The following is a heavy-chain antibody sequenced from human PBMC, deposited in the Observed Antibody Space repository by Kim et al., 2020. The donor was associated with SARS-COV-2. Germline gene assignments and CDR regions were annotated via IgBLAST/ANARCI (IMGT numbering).Heavy chain of an antibody. V-gene: IGHV1-69*04. CDR1: GGTFSSYA. J-gene: IGHJ5*02. D-gene: IGHD1-26*01. Sequence: SVKVSCKASGGTFSSYAISWVRQAPGQGLEWMGRIIPILGIANYAQKFQGRVTITADKSTSTAYMELSSLRSEDTAVYYCARDINGGGGSYSPWFDPWG. CDR2: IIPILGIA. CDR3: ARDINGGGGSYSPWFDP.